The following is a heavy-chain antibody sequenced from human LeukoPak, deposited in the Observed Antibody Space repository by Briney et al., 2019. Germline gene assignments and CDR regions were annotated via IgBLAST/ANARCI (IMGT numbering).Heavy chain of an antibody. V-gene: IGHV4-39*01. Sequence: PSETLSLTCTVSGASISTSNYYGGWIRQPPGKGLEWIGNVYYSGTTYYNTSLKSRVTISVDTSKNQFSLKLSSVTATDTAMYYCLVPGPYFSNYGMDVWGQGTTVTVYS. CDR1: GASISTSNYY. J-gene: IGHJ6*02. CDR3: LVPGPYFSNYGMDV. CDR2: VYYSGTT.